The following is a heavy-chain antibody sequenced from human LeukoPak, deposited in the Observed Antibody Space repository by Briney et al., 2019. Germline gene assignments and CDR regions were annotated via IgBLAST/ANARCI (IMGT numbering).Heavy chain of an antibody. D-gene: IGHD2-21*02. J-gene: IGHJ4*02. V-gene: IGHV1-46*01. CDR3: ARVRPGHLEPETCGGDCYLGYFDY. CDR1: GYTFTGYY. Sequence: ASVKVSCKASGYTFTGYYMHWVRQAPGQGLEWMGKINPSGGSTNYAQKFQGRVTMTRDTSTSTVYMELSSLRSEDTAVYYCARVRPGHLEPETCGGDCYLGYFDYWGQGTLVTVSS. CDR2: INPSGGST.